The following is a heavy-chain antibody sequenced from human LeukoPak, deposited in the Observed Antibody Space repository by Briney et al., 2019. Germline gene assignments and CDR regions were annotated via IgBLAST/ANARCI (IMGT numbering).Heavy chain of an antibody. D-gene: IGHD5-24*01. CDR3: ARDLSVEMATESY. CDR1: GYTFTSYD. CDR2: MNPNSGNT. V-gene: IGHV1-8*01. Sequence: GASVKVSCKASGYTFTSYDINWVRQATGQGLEWMGWMNPNSGNTGYAQKFQGRVTMTRNTSISTAYMELSSLRSEDTAVYYCARDLSVEMATESYWGQGTLVTVSS. J-gene: IGHJ4*02.